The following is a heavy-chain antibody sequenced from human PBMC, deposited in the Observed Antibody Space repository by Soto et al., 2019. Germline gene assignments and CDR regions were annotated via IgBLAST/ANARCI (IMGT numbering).Heavy chain of an antibody. Sequence: EVQLVESGGGLVQPGGSLKLSCAPSGITFAGYWMHWVRQTPGKGLVWVSRINGDGSTTFYADSVKGRFTISRDNAKSTLYLQMNSLRAEDTAVYYCARVVCTNGICSSFDYWGQGTLVTVSS. V-gene: IGHV3-74*01. CDR2: INGDGSTT. D-gene: IGHD2-8*01. J-gene: IGHJ4*02. CDR3: ARVVCTNGICSSFDY. CDR1: GITFAGYW.